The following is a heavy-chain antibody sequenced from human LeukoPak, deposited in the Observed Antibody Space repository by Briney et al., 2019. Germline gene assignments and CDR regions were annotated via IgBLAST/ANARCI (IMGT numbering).Heavy chain of an antibody. J-gene: IGHJ3*02. Sequence: ASVKVSCKASGYTFTNYNLNWVRQAPGQGLEWMGWINTNTGDPTYAPGFTGQFVFSLDTSDSTAYLQFNSLKTEDTAVYYCARDQWPYSFDIWGQGTMVTVSS. CDR3: ARDQWPYSFDI. V-gene: IGHV7-4-1*02. D-gene: IGHD6-19*01. CDR2: INTNTGDP. CDR1: GYTFTNYN.